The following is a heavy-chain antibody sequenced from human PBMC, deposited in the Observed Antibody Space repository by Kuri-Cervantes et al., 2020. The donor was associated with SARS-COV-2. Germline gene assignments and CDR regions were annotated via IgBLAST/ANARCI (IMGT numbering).Heavy chain of an antibody. CDR3: ARQKFHYYDSSGYQGATDY. J-gene: IGHJ4*02. Sequence: GESLKISCTGSGYSFISYWIGWVRQMPGKGLEWMGIIYPGDSDTRYSPSFQGQVTISADKSISTAYLQWSSLKASDTAMYYCARQKFHYYDSSGYQGATDYWGQGTLVTVSS. D-gene: IGHD3-22*01. CDR2: IYPGDSDT. CDR1: GYSFISYW. V-gene: IGHV5-51*01.